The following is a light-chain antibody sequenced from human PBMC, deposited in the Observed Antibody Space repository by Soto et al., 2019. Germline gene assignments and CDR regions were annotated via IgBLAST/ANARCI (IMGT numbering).Light chain of an antibody. J-gene: IGKJ1*01. CDR1: QSVSSNY. CDR3: QQYGSSPST. Sequence: EIVLTQSPGTLSLSPGERATLSCRASQSVSSNYLAWYRRKPGQAPRLLIYGASNRATGIPGRFSGSGSGTDFTLTITRLEPEDFAVYYCQQYGSSPSTFGPGTRVEIK. V-gene: IGKV3-20*01. CDR2: GAS.